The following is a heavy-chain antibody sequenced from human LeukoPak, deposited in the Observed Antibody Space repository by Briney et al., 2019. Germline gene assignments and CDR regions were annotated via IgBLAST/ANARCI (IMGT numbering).Heavy chain of an antibody. V-gene: IGHV3-7*01. J-gene: IGHJ6*02. CDR2: IKQDGSEK. D-gene: IGHD3-10*01. CDR1: GFTFSSYW. CDR3: ARPGDPMAEVRGAPGYYYYYGMDV. Sequence: PGGSLRLSCAASGFTFSSYWMSWVRQAPGKGLEWVANIKQDGSEKYYVDSVKGRFTISRDNAKNSLCLQMNSLRAEDTAVYYCARPGDPMAEVRGAPGYYYYYGMDVWGQGTTVTVSS.